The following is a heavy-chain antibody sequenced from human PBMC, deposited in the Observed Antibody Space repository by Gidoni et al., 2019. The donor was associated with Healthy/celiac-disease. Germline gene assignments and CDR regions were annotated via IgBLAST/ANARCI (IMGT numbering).Heavy chain of an antibody. J-gene: IGHJ4*02. Sequence: QVQLVESGGGVVQPGRSLRLSCAASGFTFSSYGMHWVRQAPGKGLEWVAVIWYDGSNKYYADSVKGRFTISRDNSKNTLYLQMNSLRAEDTAVYYCARDRDSVGATTLDYWGQGTLVTVSS. D-gene: IGHD1-26*01. V-gene: IGHV3-33*01. CDR2: IWYDGSNK. CDR3: ARDRDSVGATTLDY. CDR1: GFTFSSYG.